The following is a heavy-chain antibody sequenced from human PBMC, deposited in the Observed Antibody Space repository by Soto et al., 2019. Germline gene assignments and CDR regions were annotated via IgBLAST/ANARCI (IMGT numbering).Heavy chain of an antibody. CDR2: ISSTTNYI. J-gene: IGHJ4*02. CDR3: ARESEDLTSNFDY. V-gene: IGHV3-21*06. Sequence: GGSLRLSCAASGFTFTRYSMNWVRQAPGKGLEWVSSISSTTNYIYYGDSMKGRFTISRDNAKNSLYLEMNSLRAEDTAVYYCARESEDLTSNFDYWGQATLVPVSS. CDR1: GFTFTRYS.